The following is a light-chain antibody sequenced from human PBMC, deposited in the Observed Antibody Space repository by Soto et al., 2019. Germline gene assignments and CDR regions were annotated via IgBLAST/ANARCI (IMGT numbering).Light chain of an antibody. Sequence: QSLMTQPPSVSAAPGQKVTISCSGSSTNIGGNSVSWYQQLPGNAPKLLIYDDNNRPSGIPDRFSGSKSGTSATLGITGFQAGDEADYYCGSWDSSRSAYVFGTGTKVTVL. CDR3: GSWDSSRSAYV. CDR1: STNIGGNS. CDR2: DDN. J-gene: IGLJ1*01. V-gene: IGLV1-51*01.